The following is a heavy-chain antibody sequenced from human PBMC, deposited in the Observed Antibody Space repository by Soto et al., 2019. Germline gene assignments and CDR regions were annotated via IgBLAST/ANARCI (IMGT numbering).Heavy chain of an antibody. J-gene: IGHJ6*02. V-gene: IGHV1-69*13. D-gene: IGHD3-16*01. CDR1: GGTFSSYA. CDR2: IIPIFGTA. CDR3: ARFRGGRPTYCYYGMDV. Sequence: GASVKVSCKASGGTFSSYAISWVRQAPGQGLEWMGGIIPIFGTANYAQKFQGRVTITADESTSTAYMELSSLRSEDTAVYYCARFRGGRPTYCYYGMDVWGQGTTVTVSS.